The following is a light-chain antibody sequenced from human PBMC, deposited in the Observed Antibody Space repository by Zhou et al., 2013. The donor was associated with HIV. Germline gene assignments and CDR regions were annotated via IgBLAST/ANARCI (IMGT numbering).Light chain of an antibody. J-gene: IGKJ2*01. CDR1: QSVDNKY. V-gene: IGKV3-20*01. CDR3: QQYGSPPYA. Sequence: EILLTQSPGTLSLSPGERATLSCRASQSVDNKYLAWYQQKPGQAPRLLIYGASSRATGIPDRFSGSGSGTDFTLTISRLEPEDFAVYYCQQYGSPPYAFGQGAKLEIK. CDR2: GAS.